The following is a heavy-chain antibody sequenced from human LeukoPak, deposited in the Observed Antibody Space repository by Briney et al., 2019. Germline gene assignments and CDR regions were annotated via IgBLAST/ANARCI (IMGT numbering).Heavy chain of an antibody. V-gene: IGHV3-66*01. J-gene: IGHJ4*02. CDR3: ARAHSGSYHFDY. CDR1: GFTFSSYA. CDR2: IYSGGST. Sequence: GGSLRLSCAASGFTFSSYAMSWVRQAPGKGLEWVSVIYSGGSTYYADSVKGRFTISRDNSKNTLYLQMNSLRAEDTAVYYCARAHSGSYHFDYWGQGTLVTVSS. D-gene: IGHD1-26*01.